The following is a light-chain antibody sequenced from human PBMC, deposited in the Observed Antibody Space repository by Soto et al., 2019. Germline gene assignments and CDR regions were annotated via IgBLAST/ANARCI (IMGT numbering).Light chain of an antibody. Sequence: QSVLTQPASVSGSPGQSITISCTGTSSDVGNYNYVSWYQQYPGRVPKLLIYMVSSRPSGVSNRFSGSKSGNTASLTISGLQAEDEADYFCTSPTPGSLYVFGTGTKLTVL. CDR1: SSDVGNYNY. V-gene: IGLV2-14*01. CDR2: MVS. CDR3: TSPTPGSLYV. J-gene: IGLJ1*01.